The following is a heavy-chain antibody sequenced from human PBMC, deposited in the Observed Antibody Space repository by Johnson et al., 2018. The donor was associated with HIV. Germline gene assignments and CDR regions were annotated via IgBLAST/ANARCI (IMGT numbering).Heavy chain of an antibody. Sequence: QVLLVESGGGLVKPGGSLRLSCAASGFTFSDYYMSWIRQAPGKGLEWVSYISSSGSTIYSADSVKGRFTISRDNDKNQLYLQMNSPSPEDTGVDHCARDRHGSGRPNAFDRWGRGTKVTV. J-gene: IGHJ3*01. CDR2: ISSSGSTI. CDR3: ARDRHGSGRPNAFDR. CDR1: GFTFSDYY. V-gene: IGHV3-11*04. D-gene: IGHD3-10*01.